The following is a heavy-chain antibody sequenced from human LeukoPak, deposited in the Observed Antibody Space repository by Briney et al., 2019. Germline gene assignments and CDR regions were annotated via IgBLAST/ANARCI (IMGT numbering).Heavy chain of an antibody. CDR3: ARGIVIVPAALANYYYMDV. Sequence: ASVKVSCKASGYTFTGYYMHWVRQAPGQGLEWVGWINPNSGGTNYAQKFQGRVTMTRDTSISTAYMELSRLRSDDTAVYYCARGIVIVPAALANYYYMDVWGKGTTVTVSS. CDR2: INPNSGGT. CDR1: GYTFTGYY. J-gene: IGHJ6*03. V-gene: IGHV1-2*02. D-gene: IGHD2-2*01.